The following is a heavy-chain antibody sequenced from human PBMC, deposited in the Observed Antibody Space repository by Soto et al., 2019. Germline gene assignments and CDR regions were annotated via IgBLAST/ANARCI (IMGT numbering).Heavy chain of an antibody. V-gene: IGHV4-59*01. D-gene: IGHD3-10*01. Sequence: SETLSLTCTVSGGSISSYYWSWIRQPPGKGLEWIGYIYYSGSTNYNPSLKSRVTISVDTSKNQFSLKLSSVTAADTAVYYCARSQEVRAFNWFDPWGQGTLVTVSS. CDR2: IYYSGST. CDR3: ARSQEVRAFNWFDP. CDR1: GGSISSYY. J-gene: IGHJ5*02.